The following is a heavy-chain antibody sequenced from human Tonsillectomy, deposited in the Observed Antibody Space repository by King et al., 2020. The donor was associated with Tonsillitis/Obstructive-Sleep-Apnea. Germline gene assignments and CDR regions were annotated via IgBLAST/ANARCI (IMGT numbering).Heavy chain of an antibody. Sequence: VQLQESGPGLVKPSETLSLTCTVSGGSISSHYWGWIRQPPGKGLEWIGHISDSGSTNSNPSLKSRVTISVDTSKNQFSLKLTSVTAADTAVYYCARGRWDITGTQFDPRGQGTLVTVSS. CDR2: ISDSGST. CDR3: ARGRWDITGTQFDP. CDR1: GGSISSHY. D-gene: IGHD1-7*01. V-gene: IGHV4-59*11. J-gene: IGHJ5*02.